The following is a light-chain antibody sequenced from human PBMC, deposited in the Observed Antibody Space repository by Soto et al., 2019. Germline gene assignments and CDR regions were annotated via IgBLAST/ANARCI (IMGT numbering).Light chain of an antibody. CDR2: DDD. Sequence: SYELTQPPSVSVAPGQTARFACGGNNIGSRSVHWYQQRPGQAPILVAFDDDDRPSGIPERFSGSNSGNTATLTIIRVEAGDEADYYCQVWDTSIYQYVFGSGTKLTVL. CDR1: NIGSRS. CDR3: QVWDTSIYQYV. V-gene: IGLV3-21*02. J-gene: IGLJ1*01.